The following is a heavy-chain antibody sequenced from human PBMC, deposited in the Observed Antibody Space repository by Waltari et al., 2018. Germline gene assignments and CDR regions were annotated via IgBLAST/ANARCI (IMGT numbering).Heavy chain of an antibody. V-gene: IGHV4-39*07. CDR1: VGSISSSSYY. Sequence: QLQLQESGPGLVKPSETLSLTCTVSVGSISSSSYYWGWIRQPPGKGLEWIGSIYYSGSTYYNPSLKSRVTISVDTSKNQFSLKLSSVTAADTAVYYCARENYPTYYYYGMDVWGQGTTVTVSS. J-gene: IGHJ6*02. D-gene: IGHD1-7*01. CDR3: ARENYPTYYYYGMDV. CDR2: IYYSGST.